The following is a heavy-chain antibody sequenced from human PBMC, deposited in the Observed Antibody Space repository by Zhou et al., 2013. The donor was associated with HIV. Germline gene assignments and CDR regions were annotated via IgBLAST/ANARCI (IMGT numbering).Heavy chain of an antibody. CDR3: ANTAVVTTTSKWFDP. CDR2: IIPTFGAG. D-gene: IGHD2-21*02. J-gene: IGHJ5*02. Sequence: QVQLVQSGAEVKKPGSSVKVSCKASGGTFSSYAISWVRQAPGQGLEWMGRIIPTFGAGNYAQKFQDRITITADELTNTVYMELRSLRSDDTAIYYCANTAVVTTTSKWFDPWGQGTLVTVSS. CDR1: GGTFSSYA. V-gene: IGHV1-69*13.